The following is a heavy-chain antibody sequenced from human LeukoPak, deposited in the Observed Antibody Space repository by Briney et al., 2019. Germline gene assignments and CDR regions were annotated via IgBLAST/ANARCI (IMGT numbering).Heavy chain of an antibody. D-gene: IGHD6-25*01. CDR1: GFTFSSYA. Sequence: GGSLRLSCAASGFTFSSYAMRWVRQAPGKGLEWVSAISGSGGSTYYAESVKGRFTSSRDNSKITLYLQMNSLRAEHTAVYYCAKDSGSALYWGQGTLVTVSS. J-gene: IGHJ4*02. CDR2: ISGSGGST. CDR3: AKDSGSALY. V-gene: IGHV3-23*01.